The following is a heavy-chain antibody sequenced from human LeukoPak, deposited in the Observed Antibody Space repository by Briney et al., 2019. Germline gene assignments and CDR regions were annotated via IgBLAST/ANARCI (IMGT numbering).Heavy chain of an antibody. CDR3: ARGLWFGEPDYYYYGMDV. Sequence: ASVKVSCKASGYTFTSYAMNWVRQAPGQGLEWMGWINTNTGNPTYAQGFTGRFVFSLDTSVSTAYLQISSLKAEDTAVYYCARGLWFGEPDYYYYGMDVWGQGTLVTVSS. J-gene: IGHJ6*02. D-gene: IGHD3-10*01. CDR1: GYTFTSYA. V-gene: IGHV7-4-1*02. CDR2: INTNTGNP.